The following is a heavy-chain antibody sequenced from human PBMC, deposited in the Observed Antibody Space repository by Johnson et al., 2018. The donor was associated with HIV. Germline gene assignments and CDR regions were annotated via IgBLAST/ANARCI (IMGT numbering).Heavy chain of an antibody. V-gene: IGHV3-11*01. CDR1: GFIFSDYY. CDR2: ISSSGSTI. D-gene: IGHD3-22*01. Sequence: QVQLVESGGGLVKPGGSLRLSCAASGFIFSDYYMTWIRQAPGKGLESISYISSSGSTIYYADSVKGRFTISRDNAKNSLYLQMNSLRAEDTAVYYCAKLPGSGYYLDAFDIWGQGTMVTVSS. CDR3: AKLPGSGYYLDAFDI. J-gene: IGHJ3*02.